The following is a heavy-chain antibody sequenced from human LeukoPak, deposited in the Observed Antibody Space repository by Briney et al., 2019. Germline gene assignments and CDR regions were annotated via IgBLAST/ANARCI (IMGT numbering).Heavy chain of an antibody. J-gene: IGHJ6*04. CDR3: ARDFGLRCSGGTCYSVYYYGMDV. D-gene: IGHD2-15*01. CDR2: IKQGGSEK. CDR1: GFSFSNYA. Sequence: GGSLRPSCSASGFSFSNYAMYWVRQAPGKGLEWVANIKQGGSEKYYVDSVKGRFTISRDNAKNSLYLQMNSLRAEDTAVYYCARDFGLRCSGGTCYSVYYYGMDVWGKGTTVTVSS. V-gene: IGHV3-7*03.